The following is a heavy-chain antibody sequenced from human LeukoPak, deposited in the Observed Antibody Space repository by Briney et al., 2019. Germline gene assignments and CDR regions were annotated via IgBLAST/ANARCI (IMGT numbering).Heavy chain of an antibody. D-gene: IGHD2-2*01. CDR2: IIPIFGTA. V-gene: IGHV1-69*13. J-gene: IGHJ4*02. CDR1: GGTFSSYA. Sequence: ASVKVSCKASGGTFSSYAISWVRQAPGQGLEWTGGIIPIFGTANYAQKFQGRVTITADESTSTAYMELSSLRSEDTAVYYCARGRLGYCSSTSCFNFDYWGQGTLVTVSS. CDR3: ARGRLGYCSSTSCFNFDY.